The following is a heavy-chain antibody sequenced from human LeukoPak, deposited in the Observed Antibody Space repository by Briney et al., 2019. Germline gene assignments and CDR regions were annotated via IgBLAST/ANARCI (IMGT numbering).Heavy chain of an antibody. V-gene: IGHV3-73*01. CDR2: IRSKANSYAT. D-gene: IGHD6-13*01. Sequence: PGGSLRLSCAASGFTFSSSAMHWVRQASGKGLEWVGRIRSKANSYATAYAASVKGRFTISRDDSKNTAYLQMNSLKTEDTAVYYCTRHDLAAAGTSDYWGQGTLVTVSS. CDR3: TRHDLAAAGTSDY. J-gene: IGHJ4*02. CDR1: GFTFSSSA.